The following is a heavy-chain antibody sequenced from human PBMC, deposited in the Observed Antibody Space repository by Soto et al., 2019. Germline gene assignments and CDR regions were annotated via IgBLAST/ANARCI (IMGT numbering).Heavy chain of an antibody. CDR3: VRTSLVVAAATREDY. CDR1: GFTFSRYW. V-gene: IGHV3-74*01. CDR2: INSDGSST. J-gene: IGHJ4*02. Sequence: PGGSLRLSCAASGFTFSRYWMHWVRQAPGKGLVWVSRINSDGSSTSYADSVKGRFTISRDNAKNTLYLQMSSLRAEDTAVYYCVRTSLVVAAATREDYWGQGTLVTVSS. D-gene: IGHD2-15*01.